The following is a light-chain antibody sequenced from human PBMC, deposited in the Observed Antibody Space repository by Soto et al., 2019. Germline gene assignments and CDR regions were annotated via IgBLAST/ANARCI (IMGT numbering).Light chain of an antibody. Sequence: EIVLTQSPATLSLSPGERATLSCRASQSVSSYLAWYQQKPGQAPRLLIYDASNRATGIPARFSGSESWTDFTLTISSLEPEDFAVYYCQQRSNWSTFGQGTRLEIK. V-gene: IGKV3-11*01. CDR1: QSVSSY. CDR3: QQRSNWST. J-gene: IGKJ5*01. CDR2: DAS.